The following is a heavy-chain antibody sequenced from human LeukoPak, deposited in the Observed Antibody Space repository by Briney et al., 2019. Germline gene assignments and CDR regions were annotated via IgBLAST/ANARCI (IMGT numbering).Heavy chain of an antibody. CDR2: IRGGGTNT. CDR3: AKDLHYYYDSSGSHYYHYGMDV. J-gene: IGHJ6*02. V-gene: IGHV3-23*01. D-gene: IGHD3-22*01. CDR1: GFTFTNYA. Sequence: GGSLRLSCAASGFTFTNYAMTWVRQTPGKGLEWVSTIRGGGTNTLHADSVKGRFTISRDNSKNTLYLQMNSLRAEDTAVYYCAKDLHYYYDSSGSHYYHYGMDVWGQGTTVTVSS.